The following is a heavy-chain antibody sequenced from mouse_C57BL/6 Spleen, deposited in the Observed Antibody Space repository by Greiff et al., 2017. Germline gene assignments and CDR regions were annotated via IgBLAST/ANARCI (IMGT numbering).Heavy chain of an antibody. V-gene: IGHV3-6*01. J-gene: IGHJ4*01. CDR1: GYSITSGYY. D-gene: IGHD4-1*01. CDR3: ARELGLDAMDY. CDR2: ISYDGSN. Sequence: EVKLMESGPGLVKPSQSLSLTCSVTGYSITSGYYWNWIRQFPGNKLEWMGYISYDGSNNYNPSLKNRISITRDTSKNQFFLKLNSVTTEDTATYYCARELGLDAMDYWGQGTSVTVSS.